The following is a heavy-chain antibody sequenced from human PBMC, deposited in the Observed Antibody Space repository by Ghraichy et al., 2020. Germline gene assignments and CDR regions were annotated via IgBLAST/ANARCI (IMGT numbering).Heavy chain of an antibody. J-gene: IGHJ3*02. D-gene: IGHD3-10*01. CDR2: INAGNGNT. CDR1: GYTFTSYA. V-gene: IGHV1-3*01. CDR3: ARDLGYPGEVVAFDI. Sequence: ASVKVSCKASGYTFTSYAMHWVRQAPGQRLEWMGWINAGNGNTKYSQKFQGRVTITRDTSASTAYMELSSLRSEDTAVYYCARDLGYPGEVVAFDIWGQGTMVTVSS.